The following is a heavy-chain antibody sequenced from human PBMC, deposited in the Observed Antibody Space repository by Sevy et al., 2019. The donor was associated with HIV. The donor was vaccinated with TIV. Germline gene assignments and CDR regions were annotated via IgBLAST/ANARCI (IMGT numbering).Heavy chain of an antibody. CDR2: ISYDESSA. V-gene: IGHV3-30*03. J-gene: IGHJ4*02. D-gene: IGHD1-1*01. Sequence: GGSLRLSCAASGFTFNTYGMHWVRQAPGKGLEWVAVISYDESSAYYADSVKGRFTISRDNSNNTLYLQMNSLRGEDMAVYYCARDSGYTHIWNPGYWGQGTLVTVSS. CDR1: GFTFNTYG. CDR3: ARDSGYTHIWNPGY.